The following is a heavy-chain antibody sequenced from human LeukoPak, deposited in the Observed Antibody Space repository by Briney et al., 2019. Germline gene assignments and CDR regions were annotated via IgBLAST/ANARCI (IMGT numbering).Heavy chain of an antibody. CDR1: GFSCSIYW. J-gene: IGHJ4*02. D-gene: IGHD6-13*01. Sequence: PGGSLRLSCAASGFSCSIYWVTWVRQAPGRGLGWAANISPDGSAKFYAPSVKGRFTISRDNAMNILYLQINNLRAEDTAVYYCATTDNAAGGPSWGQGILVTVSS. CDR3: ATTDNAAGGPS. CDR2: ISPDGSAK. V-gene: IGHV3-7*01.